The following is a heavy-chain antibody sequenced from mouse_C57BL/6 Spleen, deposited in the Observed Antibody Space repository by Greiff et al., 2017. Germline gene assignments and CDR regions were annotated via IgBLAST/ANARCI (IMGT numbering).Heavy chain of an antibody. CDR3: TRYYYDRKDHSCCYGD. CDR2: IDPETGGT. J-gene: IGHJ3*01. V-gene: IGHV1-15*01. Sequence: QVQLQQSGAELVRPGASVTLSCKASGYTFTDYEMHWVKQTPVHGLEWIGPIDPETGGTAYNQKFKGKATLTADTSSSTAYMKLRNLTSEDSAVYYCTRYYYDRKDHSCCYGDWGQGTLVTVAA. D-gene: IGHD2-4*01. CDR1: GYTFTDYE.